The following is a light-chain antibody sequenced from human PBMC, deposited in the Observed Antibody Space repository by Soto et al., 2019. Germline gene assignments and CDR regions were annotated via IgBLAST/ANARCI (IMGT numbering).Light chain of an antibody. CDR2: AVT. J-gene: IGLJ2*01. CDR3: SSYTISTTLVL. Sequence: QSALTQPASVSGSPGQSITISCTGTSSDVGGYNYVSWYQQHPGKAPKLMIYAVTDRPSGVSSRFSGSKSGNTASLTISGLQAEDEAAYYCSSYTISTTLVLFGGGTKLTVL. V-gene: IGLV2-14*01. CDR1: SSDVGGYNY.